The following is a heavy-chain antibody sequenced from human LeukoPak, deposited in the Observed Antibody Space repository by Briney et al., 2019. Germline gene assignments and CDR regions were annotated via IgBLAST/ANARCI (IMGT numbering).Heavy chain of an antibody. CDR3: AKDQVISGSEASDV. D-gene: IGHD2-21*01. J-gene: IGHJ3*01. CDR2: ISGSGVGT. Sequence: GGSLRLSCAASTFIFSDYAMTWVRQAPGKGLEWVSAISGSGVGTYYADSVKGRFTISRDNSWNTLYLQMSSLRAEDTAVYYCAKDQVISGSEASDVWGQGTMVTVSS. CDR1: TFIFSDYA. V-gene: IGHV3-23*01.